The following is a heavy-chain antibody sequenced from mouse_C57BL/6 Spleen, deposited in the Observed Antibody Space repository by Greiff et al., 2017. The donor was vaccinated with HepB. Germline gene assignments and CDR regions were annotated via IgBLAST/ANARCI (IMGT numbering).Heavy chain of an antibody. CDR2: ISSGSSTI. CDR1: GFTFSDYG. V-gene: IGHV5-17*01. CDR3: ARWGEHAMDY. Sequence: EVQRVESGGGLVKPGGSLKLSCAASGFTFSDYGMHWVRQAPEKGLEWVAYISSGSSTIYYADTVKGRFTISSDNAKNTLFLQMTSLRSEDTAMYNCARWGEHAMDYWGQGTSVTVSS. J-gene: IGHJ4*01.